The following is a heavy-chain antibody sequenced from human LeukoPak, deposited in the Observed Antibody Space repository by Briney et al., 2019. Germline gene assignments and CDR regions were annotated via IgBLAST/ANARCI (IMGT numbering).Heavy chain of an antibody. CDR3: TRQGAYDSSAYYLEY. CDR1: GFTFSTYA. Sequence: GGSLRLSCAASGFTFSTYAISWVRQAPGKGLEWVSCISSTSNYIFYADSVRGRFTISRDNAKDSLYLQMDSLKTEDTAVYYCTRQGAYDSSAYYLEYWGQGALVTVSS. D-gene: IGHD3-22*01. V-gene: IGHV3-21*03. J-gene: IGHJ4*02. CDR2: ISSTSNYI.